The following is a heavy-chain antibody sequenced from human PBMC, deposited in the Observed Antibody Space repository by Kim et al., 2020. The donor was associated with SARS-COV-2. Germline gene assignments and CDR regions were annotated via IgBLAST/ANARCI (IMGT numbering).Heavy chain of an antibody. CDR2: IKSKTDGGTT. J-gene: IGHJ3*02. D-gene: IGHD3-9*01. CDR1: GFTFSNAW. V-gene: IGHV3-15*01. Sequence: GGSLRLSCAASGFTFSNAWMSWVRQAPGKGLEWVGRIKSKTDGGTTDYAAPVKGRFTISRDDSKNTLYLQMNSLKTEDTAVYYCTTDFDYDILTAAGAFDIWGQGTMVTVSS. CDR3: TTDFDYDILTAAGAFDI.